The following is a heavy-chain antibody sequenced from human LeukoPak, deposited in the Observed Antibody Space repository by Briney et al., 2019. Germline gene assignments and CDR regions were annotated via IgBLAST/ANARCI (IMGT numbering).Heavy chain of an antibody. V-gene: IGHV3-30*02. CDR1: GFTFSSYG. CDR3: AKDEAEWLRFDY. D-gene: IGHD5-12*01. CDR2: IRYDGSNK. Sequence: TGGSLRLSCAASGFTFSSYGMHWVRQAPGKGLEWVAFIRYDGSNKYYADSVKGRFTISRDNSKNTLYLQMNSLRAEDTAVYYCAKDEAEWLRFDYWGQGTLVTVSS. J-gene: IGHJ4*02.